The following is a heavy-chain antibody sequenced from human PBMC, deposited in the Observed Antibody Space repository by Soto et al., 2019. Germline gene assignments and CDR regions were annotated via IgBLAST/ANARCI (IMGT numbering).Heavy chain of an antibody. J-gene: IGHJ3*02. D-gene: IGHD3-22*01. V-gene: IGHV1-58*01. CDR2: IVVGSGNT. CDR3: AAAPHYYDIVDDFDI. CDR1: GFTFTSSA. Sequence: ASVKGYCKASGFTFTSSAVQWVRQARGQRLECIGWIVVGSGNTNYAQNFKERVTITRDMSTSKAYMELSSMRSEDTAVYYFAAAPHYYDIVDDFDIW.